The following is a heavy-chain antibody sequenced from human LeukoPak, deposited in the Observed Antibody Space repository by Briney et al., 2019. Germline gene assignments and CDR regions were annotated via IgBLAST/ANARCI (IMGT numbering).Heavy chain of an antibody. J-gene: IGHJ4*02. Sequence: ASVKVSCKVSGYTLTELSMHWVRQAPGKGLEWMGGFDPEDGETIYAQKFQGRVTMTEDTSTSTAYMELRSLRSDDTAVYYCARVGPEDSSGYYPYYFNYWGQGTLVTVSS. CDR3: ARVGPEDSSGYYPYYFNY. CDR1: GYTLTELS. CDR2: FDPEDGET. D-gene: IGHD3-22*01. V-gene: IGHV1-24*01.